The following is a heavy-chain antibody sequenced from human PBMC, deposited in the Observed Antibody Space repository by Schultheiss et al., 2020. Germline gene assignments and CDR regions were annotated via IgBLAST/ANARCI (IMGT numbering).Heavy chain of an antibody. CDR3: AKLPRSHMVRGVTFDY. J-gene: IGHJ4*02. V-gene: IGHV3-33*08. CDR1: GFTFNIAW. CDR2: IWYDGSNK. D-gene: IGHD3-10*01. Sequence: GGSLRLSCAASGFTFNIAWMNWVRQAPGKGLEWVAVIWYDGSNKYYADSVKGRFTISRDNSKNTLYLQLNSLRAEDTAVYYCAKLPRSHMVRGVTFDYWGQGTLVTVAS.